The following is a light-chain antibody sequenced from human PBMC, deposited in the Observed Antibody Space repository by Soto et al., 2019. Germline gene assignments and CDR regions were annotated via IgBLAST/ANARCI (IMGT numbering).Light chain of an antibody. Sequence: QSVLTLPASVSGSPGQSISISCTGTRCDVGGYNYVSWYQQHPGKAPKLMIYDVSNRPSGVSNRFSGSKSGNTASLTISGLQAEDEADYYCSSYTSSSTLVFGTGTKVTVL. CDR2: DVS. J-gene: IGLJ1*01. V-gene: IGLV2-14*01. CDR3: SSYTSSSTLV. CDR1: RCDVGGYNY.